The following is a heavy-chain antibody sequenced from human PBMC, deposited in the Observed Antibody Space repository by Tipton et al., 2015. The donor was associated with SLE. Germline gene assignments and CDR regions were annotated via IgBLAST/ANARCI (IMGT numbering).Heavy chain of an antibody. J-gene: IGHJ3*02. CDR3: ARLGAGATADDTFDI. V-gene: IGHV3-21*03. CDR2: IGSSGSHI. Sequence: GSLRLSCAASGFTFSSYSMNWVRQAPGKGLEWVSSIGSSGSHIYYGDSVKGRFTISRDNAKNSLHLQMNSLRVEDTAVYYCARLGAGATADDTFDIWGQGTMVTVSS. CDR1: GFTFSSYS. D-gene: IGHD1-26*01.